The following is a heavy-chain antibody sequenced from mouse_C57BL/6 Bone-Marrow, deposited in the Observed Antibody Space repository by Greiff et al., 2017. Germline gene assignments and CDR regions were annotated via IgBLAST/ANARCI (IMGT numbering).Heavy chain of an antibody. Sequence: EVQLQQSGAELVRPGASVKLSCTASGFNIKDDYIHWVKQRPEQGLEWIGWIDTEIGDTEYASKFQGKATITSDTSSNTAYLQLRSLTSEDTAVYYCSSCDGNYFDFWGQGTPLTVAS. CDR2: IDTEIGDT. CDR3: SSCDGNYFDF. D-gene: IGHD2-3*01. V-gene: IGHV14-4*01. J-gene: IGHJ2*01. CDR1: GFNIKDDY.